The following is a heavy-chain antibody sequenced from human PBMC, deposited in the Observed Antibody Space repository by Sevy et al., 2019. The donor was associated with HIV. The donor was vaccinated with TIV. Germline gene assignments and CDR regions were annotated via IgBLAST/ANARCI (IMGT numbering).Heavy chain of an antibody. Sequence: ASVKVSCKASGYTFTSYDINWVRQATGQGLEWMGWMNPNSGNTGYAQKFQGRVTMIRNTSISTAYMELSSLRSEDTAVYYCARGLRYDYVWGSYRFHYYYYYGMDVWGQGTTVTVSS. CDR2: MNPNSGNT. CDR1: GYTFTSYD. V-gene: IGHV1-8*01. D-gene: IGHD3-16*02. J-gene: IGHJ6*02. CDR3: ARGLRYDYVWGSYRFHYYYYYGMDV.